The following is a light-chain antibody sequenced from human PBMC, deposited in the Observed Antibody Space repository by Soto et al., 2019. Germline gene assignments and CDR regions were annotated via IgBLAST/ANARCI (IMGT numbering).Light chain of an antibody. J-gene: IGKJ1*01. CDR2: AAS. Sequence: IQMTQSPSSLSESVGDRFTITCRASQSISTHLDCYQQKPGKAPKLLIYAASSLQSGVPSRFSGSGSGRDFTLTISSLQPEDFATYYCLLDYAYFWAFGQGTKVDIK. CDR3: LLDYAYFWA. V-gene: IGKV1-6*01. CDR1: QSISTH.